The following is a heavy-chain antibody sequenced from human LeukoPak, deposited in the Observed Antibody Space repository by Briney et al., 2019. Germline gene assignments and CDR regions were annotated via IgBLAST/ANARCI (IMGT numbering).Heavy chain of an antibody. CDR1: GGSISSYY. CDR2: IYYCGST. V-gene: IGHV4-59*12. Sequence: PSETLSLTCTVSGGSISSYYWSWIRQPPGKGLEWVACIYYCGSTNYNPSLKSRVTISVDTSKNQFSLKLRSVTAADTAVYYCARERPGTYYYDSSGYYPDYWGQGTLVTVSS. J-gene: IGHJ4*02. CDR3: ARERPGTYYYDSSGYYPDY. D-gene: IGHD3-22*01.